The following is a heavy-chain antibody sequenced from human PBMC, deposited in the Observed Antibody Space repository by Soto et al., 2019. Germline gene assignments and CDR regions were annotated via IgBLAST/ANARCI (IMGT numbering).Heavy chain of an antibody. Sequence: GASVKFYCKASGFTFTSSAVQWVRQARGQRLEWIGWIVVGSGNTNYAQKFQERVTITRDMSTSTAYMELSSLRSEDTAVYYCAATPDYGDSLAFDYWGQGTLVTVSS. CDR1: GFTFTSSA. CDR2: IVVGSGNT. V-gene: IGHV1-58*01. J-gene: IGHJ4*02. D-gene: IGHD4-17*01. CDR3: AATPDYGDSLAFDY.